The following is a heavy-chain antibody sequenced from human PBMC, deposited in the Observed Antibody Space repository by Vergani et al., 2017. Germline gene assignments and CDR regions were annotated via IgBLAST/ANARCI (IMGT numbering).Heavy chain of an antibody. J-gene: IGHJ4*02. CDR3: ARGRGVGYSSGWYNYYFDY. CDR1: GGSISSGGYY. CDR2: MYHSGST. D-gene: IGHD6-19*01. Sequence: QVQLQESGPGLVKPSQTLSLKCTVSGGSISSGGYYWSWIRQHPGKGLEWIGYMYHSGSTYYNPSLKSRVTISVDTSKNQFSLKLSSVTAADTAVYYCARGRGVGYSSGWYNYYFDYWGQGTLVTVSS. V-gene: IGHV4-31*03.